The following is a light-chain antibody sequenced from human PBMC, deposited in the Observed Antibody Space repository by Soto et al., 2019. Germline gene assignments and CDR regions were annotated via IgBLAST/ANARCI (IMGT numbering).Light chain of an antibody. CDR1: QSVSSN. J-gene: IGKJ3*01. CDR3: QQYNNWPFT. CDR2: GAS. V-gene: IGKV3-15*01. Sequence: EIVMTQSPATLSVSPGERATLSCRASQSVSSNLAWYQQKPGQAPRLLIYGASTRATGIPARFSGSGSGTESALTISSLQSGDFAVYYCQQYNNWPFTFGPGTNVDIK.